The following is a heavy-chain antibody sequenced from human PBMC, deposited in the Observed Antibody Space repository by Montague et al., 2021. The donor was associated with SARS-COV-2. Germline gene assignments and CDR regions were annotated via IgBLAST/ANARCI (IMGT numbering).Heavy chain of an antibody. CDR3: ARDDIVLQGVTKGMDV. J-gene: IGHJ6*02. CDR2: MYYSGST. V-gene: IGHV4-39*07. D-gene: IGHD3-10*01. CDR1: LHSISSRHCY. Sequence: SETLSLTCTVYLHSISSRHCYWGWIRPPQGQGLEWIGYMYYSGSTYYNPSLKSRVTISIDTSKNQFSLKLSSVTAADTAVYYCARDDIVLQGVTKGMDVWGQGTTVTVSS.